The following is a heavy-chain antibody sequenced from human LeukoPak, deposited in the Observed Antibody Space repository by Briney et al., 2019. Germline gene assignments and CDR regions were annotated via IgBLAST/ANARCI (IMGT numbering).Heavy chain of an antibody. Sequence: GASVKVSCKASGYAFSNYCLAWLRRAPGQGLQWLGWISTFNGHTNYAQIVQDRVTMTTDTSTNTAYLELRSLRSDDTAVYYCARRHLIGNGYFDHWGQGTLVTVSS. V-gene: IGHV1-18*01. D-gene: IGHD4-23*01. CDR3: ARRHLIGNGYFDH. J-gene: IGHJ4*02. CDR1: GYAFSNYC. CDR2: ISTFNGHT.